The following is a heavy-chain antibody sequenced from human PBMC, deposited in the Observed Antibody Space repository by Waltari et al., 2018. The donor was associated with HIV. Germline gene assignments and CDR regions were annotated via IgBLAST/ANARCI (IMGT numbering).Heavy chain of an antibody. CDR1: GLSVSDLY. J-gene: IGHJ4*02. CDR2: IYSGGRT. V-gene: IGHV3-66*01. CDR3: ARGRFRAGPFDY. Sequence: EVQLVQSGGGLVQSGDSLRLSCAVSGLSVSDLYMAWVRQAPGNGLEWVSFIYSGGRTFYSDSVKGRFTISRDNSKNTFFLQMNRLRPEDTALYFCARGRFRAGPFDYWGQGTRVTVSS. D-gene: IGHD6-19*01.